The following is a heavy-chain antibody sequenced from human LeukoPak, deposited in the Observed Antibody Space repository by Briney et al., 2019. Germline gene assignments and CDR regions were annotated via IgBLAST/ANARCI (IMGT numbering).Heavy chain of an antibody. CDR2: IKKDGSEK. CDR1: GFTFSSYW. V-gene: IGHV3-7*01. CDR3: ARDPIQDFDY. Sequence: GGSLRLSCAASGFTFSSYWMSWVRQAPGKGLEWVANIKKDGSEKQYVDSVKGRFTISRDNAKNSLYLQMNSLRVGDTAVYYCARDPIQDFDYWGQGTLVTVSS. J-gene: IGHJ4*02. D-gene: IGHD5-24*01.